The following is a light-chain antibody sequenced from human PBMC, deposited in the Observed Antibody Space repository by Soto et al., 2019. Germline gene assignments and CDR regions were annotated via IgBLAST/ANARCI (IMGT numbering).Light chain of an antibody. V-gene: IGLV2-11*01. CDR1: SSDVGGYNY. CDR3: CSYAGSYTV. J-gene: IGLJ3*02. CDR2: DVS. Sequence: QSALTQPRSVSGSPGQSVTISCTGTSSDVGGYNYVSWYQQHPGKAPKLMIYDVSKRPSGVPDRFSGSKSGNTASLTISGLQAEDEADYSCCSYAGSYTVFGGGTKLPVL.